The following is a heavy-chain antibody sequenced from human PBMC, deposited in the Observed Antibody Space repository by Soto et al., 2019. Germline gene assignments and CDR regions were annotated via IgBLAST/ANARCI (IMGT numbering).Heavy chain of an antibody. CDR3: AREGSGWKYFDY. J-gene: IGHJ4*02. Sequence: ASXKVCWKGFVYTFTANYIHWVRQAPGQFLEWMGWINPNSGGTTYAQKFQGRVTLTRDTSITTAYMELSRLTSDDTAVYFCAREGSGWKYFDYWGQGSLVTVSS. CDR2: INPNSGGT. D-gene: IGHD6-19*01. V-gene: IGHV1-2*02. CDR1: VYTFTANY.